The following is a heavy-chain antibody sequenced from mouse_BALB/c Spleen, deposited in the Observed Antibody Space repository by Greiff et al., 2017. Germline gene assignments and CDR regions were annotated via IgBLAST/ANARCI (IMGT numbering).Heavy chain of an antibody. CDR1: GYAFSSYW. CDR2: IYPGDGDT. D-gene: IGHD2-2*01. Sequence: VHLVESGAELVRPGSSVKISCKASGYAFSSYWMNWVKQRPGQGLEWIGQIYPGDGDTNYNGKFKGKATLTADKSSSTAYMQLSSLTSEDSAVYFCARREDDGYAWFAYWGQGTLVTVSA. J-gene: IGHJ3*01. CDR3: ARREDDGYAWFAY. V-gene: IGHV1-80*01.